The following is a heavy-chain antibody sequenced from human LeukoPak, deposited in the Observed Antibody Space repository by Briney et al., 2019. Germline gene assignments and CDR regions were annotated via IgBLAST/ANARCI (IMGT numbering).Heavy chain of an antibody. V-gene: IGHV3-30*18. CDR3: AKDRNYYGAGSFFGD. CDR1: GFTFSSYG. J-gene: IGHJ4*02. Sequence: GGSLRLSCAASGFTFSSYGMHWVRQAPGKGLEWVAATSYDGGNKWYVDSVKGRFTISRENSKNTVYLQMNSLRSEDTAVYYCAKDRNYYGAGSFFGDWGQGTLVTVPS. CDR2: TSYDGGNK. D-gene: IGHD3-10*01.